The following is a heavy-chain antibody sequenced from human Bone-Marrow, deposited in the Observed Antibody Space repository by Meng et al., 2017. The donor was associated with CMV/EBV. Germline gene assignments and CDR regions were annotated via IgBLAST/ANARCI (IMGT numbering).Heavy chain of an antibody. D-gene: IGHD3-16*01. Sequence: GESLKISCEASGFTFIAFAMHWVRQAPGKGLEWVAVISYDGNNKYYTDSVKGRFTISRDNSKNTLYLQMDTLRPEDTAVYYCARDLSGGGMDYWGQGTLVTVSS. CDR2: ISYDGNNK. CDR1: GFTFIAFA. CDR3: ARDLSGGGMDY. V-gene: IGHV3-30-3*01. J-gene: IGHJ4*02.